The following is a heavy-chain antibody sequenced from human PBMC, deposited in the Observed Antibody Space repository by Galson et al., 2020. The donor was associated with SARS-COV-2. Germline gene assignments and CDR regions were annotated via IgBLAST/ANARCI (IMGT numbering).Heavy chain of an antibody. CDR1: GFSFSSHT. J-gene: IGHJ5*02. D-gene: IGHD1-26*01. CDR2: ISGTSSTI. V-gene: IGHV3-48*01. Sequence: GGSLRLSCEASGFSFSSHTMNWVRQAPGKGLEWVAYISGTSSTIYYADSVKGRFTVSRDNAKNSVYLQMNNLRAEDTAVYYCARRTHSSTYWFDPWGQGTQVTVSS. CDR3: ARRTHSSTYWFDP.